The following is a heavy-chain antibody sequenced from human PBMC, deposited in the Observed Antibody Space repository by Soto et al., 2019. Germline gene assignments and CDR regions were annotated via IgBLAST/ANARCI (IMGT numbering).Heavy chain of an antibody. CDR3: AKVRRFGWLRSLY. CDR2: IGVSGDTT. D-gene: IGHD3-10*01. CDR1: GFTFSSYA. V-gene: IGHV3-23*01. J-gene: IGHJ4*02. Sequence: EVHLLESGGGLVQPGGSLRLSCAASGFTFSSYAMSWVRQAPGKGLEWVSAIGVSGDTTYYADSVKGRFTISRDNSKKTLYLQMGSLRAEETAVYYCAKVRRFGWLRSLYWGQGTLVTVSS.